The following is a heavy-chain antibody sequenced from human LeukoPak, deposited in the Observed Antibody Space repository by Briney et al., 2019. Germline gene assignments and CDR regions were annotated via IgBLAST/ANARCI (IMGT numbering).Heavy chain of an antibody. CDR2: IYYSGNT. Sequence: PLETLSLTCSVSGGSISTSPYYWGWICQPPRKGLEWIGDIYYSGNTYYNPSLKSRVTISVDTSKNQVSLKVTSVTAADTALYYCTRRRTYDILTGYPQYYFYYWGQGALVTVSS. CDR1: GGSISTSPYY. V-gene: IGHV4-39*01. CDR3: TRRRTYDILTGYPQYYFYY. D-gene: IGHD3-9*01. J-gene: IGHJ4*02.